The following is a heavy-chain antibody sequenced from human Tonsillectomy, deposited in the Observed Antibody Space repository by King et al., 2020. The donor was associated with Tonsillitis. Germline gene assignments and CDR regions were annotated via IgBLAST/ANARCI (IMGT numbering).Heavy chain of an antibody. Sequence: QLVQSGGGLVQPGGSLRLSCAASGFTFSSYSMNWVRQAPGKGLEWVSYISSSSSTIYYADSVKGRFTISRDNAKNSLYLQMNSLRAEDTAVYYCARDSGLSSTTLIPVPGFFDYWGQGTLVTVSS. CDR3: ARDSGLSSTTLIPVPGFFDY. V-gene: IGHV3-48*01. CDR2: ISSSSSTI. CDR1: GFTFSSYS. J-gene: IGHJ4*02. D-gene: IGHD2-2*01.